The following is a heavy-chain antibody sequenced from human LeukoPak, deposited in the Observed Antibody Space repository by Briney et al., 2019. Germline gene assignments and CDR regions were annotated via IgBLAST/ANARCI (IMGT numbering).Heavy chain of an antibody. CDR3: ARGGYSGIDY. Sequence: PGGSLRLSCAASGFTFSSYDMSWVRQAPGKGLEWVSAISGSGGSTYYADSVKGRFTISRDNAKNSLYLQMNSLRAEDTAVYYCARGGYSGIDYWGQGTLVTVSS. D-gene: IGHD3-22*01. J-gene: IGHJ4*02. V-gene: IGHV3-23*01. CDR1: GFTFSSYD. CDR2: ISGSGGST.